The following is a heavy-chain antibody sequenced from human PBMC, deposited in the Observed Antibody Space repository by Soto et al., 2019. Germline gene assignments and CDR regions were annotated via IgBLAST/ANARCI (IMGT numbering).Heavy chain of an antibody. V-gene: IGHV1-69*12. Sequence: QVQLVQSGAEVKKPGSSVKVSCKASGGTFSSYAISWVRQAPGQGLEWMGGIIPIFGTANYAQKFQGRVTITADESTSTGYMELSSLRSEDTAVYYCARDRGYYDFWSVYKHDNWFDPWGQGTLVTVSS. D-gene: IGHD3-3*01. CDR3: ARDRGYYDFWSVYKHDNWFDP. CDR2: IIPIFGTA. CDR1: GGTFSSYA. J-gene: IGHJ5*02.